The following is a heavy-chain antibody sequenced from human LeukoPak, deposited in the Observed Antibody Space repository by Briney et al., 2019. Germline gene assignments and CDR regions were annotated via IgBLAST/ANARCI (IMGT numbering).Heavy chain of an antibody. V-gene: IGHV1-69*04. D-gene: IGHD1-1*01. J-gene: IGHJ5*02. CDR3: ASSSVGDGYNLGLDP. Sequence: SVKVSCKASGGTFSSYAISWVRQAPGQGLEWMGRIIPIFGIANYAQKFQGRVTITADKSTSTAYMELSSLRSEDTAVYYCASSSVGDGYNLGLDPWGQGTLVTVSS. CDR1: GGTFSSYA. CDR2: IIPIFGIA.